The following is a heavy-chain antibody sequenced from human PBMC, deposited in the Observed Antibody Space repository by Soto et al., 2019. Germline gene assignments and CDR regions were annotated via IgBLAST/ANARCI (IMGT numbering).Heavy chain of an antibody. J-gene: IGHJ6*03. CDR3: ARGPRSENYYYYYMDV. CDR1: GYTFTIYY. Sequence: ASVKVSCKASGYTFTIYYMHWVRQAPGQGLEWMGIINPSGGSTSYAQKFQGRVTMTRDTSTSTVYMELSSLRSEDTAVYYCARGPRSENYYYYYMDVWGKGTTVTVSS. CDR2: INPSGGST. V-gene: IGHV1-46*03.